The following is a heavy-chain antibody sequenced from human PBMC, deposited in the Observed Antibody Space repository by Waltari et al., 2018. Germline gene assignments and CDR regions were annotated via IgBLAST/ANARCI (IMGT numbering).Heavy chain of an antibody. V-gene: IGHV3-53*01. J-gene: IGHJ6*03. CDR2: IYTVGST. Sequence: VQLVESGGGLIQPGGSLRLSCAVSGFTVSHNYMSWVRQAPGKGLEWVSVIYTVGSTFYADSVRGRFTISRDNSMNTLFLQMNSLRGEDTAVYYCARGHTISGGDYMDVWGKGTTVIVSS. D-gene: IGHD3-3*01. CDR1: GFTVSHNY. CDR3: ARGHTISGGDYMDV.